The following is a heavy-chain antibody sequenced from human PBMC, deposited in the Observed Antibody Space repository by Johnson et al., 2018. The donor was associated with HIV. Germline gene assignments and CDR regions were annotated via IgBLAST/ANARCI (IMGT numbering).Heavy chain of an antibody. D-gene: IGHD5-24*01. J-gene: IGHJ3*02. CDR2: ISYDGSNE. CDR1: GFTFSSYA. V-gene: IGHV3-30*04. CDR3: AREMAATNAWALDI. Sequence: QVQLVESGGGVVQPGRSRRLSCAASGFTFSSYAMHWVRQAPGKGLEWVAVISYDGSNEYYADSVKGRFTISRDNSKNTLYLQMNSLRAEDTAVYYCAREMAATNAWALDIWGQGTMVTVSS.